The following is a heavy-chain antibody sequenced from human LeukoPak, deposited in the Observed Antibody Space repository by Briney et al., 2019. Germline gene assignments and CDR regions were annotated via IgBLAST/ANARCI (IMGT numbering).Heavy chain of an antibody. D-gene: IGHD1-7*01. CDR3: VRDFNELEEPGFAY. V-gene: IGHV4-59*01. J-gene: IGHJ4*02. Sequence: SETLSLTCTASGVSISSYYWSWIRQPPGKGLEWIGYIYYSGSTTYNPSLKSRVTISVGKTYNPFSLKLMPVTTADTAVYYCVRDFNELEEPGFAYWGQGTLVTVSS. CDR2: IYYSGST. CDR1: GVSISSYY.